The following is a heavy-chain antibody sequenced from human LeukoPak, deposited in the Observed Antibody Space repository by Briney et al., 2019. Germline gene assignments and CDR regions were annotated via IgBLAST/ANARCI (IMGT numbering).Heavy chain of an antibody. CDR2: INHSGST. J-gene: IGHJ6*03. D-gene: IGHD3-3*01. V-gene: IGHV4-34*01. Sequence: SETLSLTCAVYGGSFSGYYWSWIRQPPGKGLEWIGEINHSGSTNYNPSLKSRVTISVDTSKNQSSLKLSSVTAADTAVYYCARGGPDFWSGYYTGYYYYYMDVWGKGTTVTVSS. CDR1: GGSFSGYY. CDR3: ARGGPDFWSGYYTGYYYYYMDV.